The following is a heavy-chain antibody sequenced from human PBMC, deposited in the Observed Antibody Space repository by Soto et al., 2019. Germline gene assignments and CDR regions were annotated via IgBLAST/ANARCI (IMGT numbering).Heavy chain of an antibody. V-gene: IGHV3-23*05. Sequence: EVQLLESGGALVQPGGSLRLSCAASEFTFSTSGMTWVRLAPWRGLDYVSAINPSGSRTYYADSVKGRFTISIDNSKNTLYLQMNSLRAEDTAIYYCAKTPRGGDYGDWYFDLWGRGTLVTVSS. CDR3: AKTPRGGDYGDWYFDL. D-gene: IGHD4-17*01. CDR1: EFTFSTSG. J-gene: IGHJ2*01. CDR2: INPSGSRT.